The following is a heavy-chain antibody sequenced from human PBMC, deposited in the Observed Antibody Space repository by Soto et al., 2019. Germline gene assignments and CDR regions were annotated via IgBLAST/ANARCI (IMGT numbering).Heavy chain of an antibody. CDR1: GYTFTTYG. D-gene: IGHD1-26*01. CDR2: ISAYNANT. V-gene: IGHV1-18*01. J-gene: IGHJ4*02. Sequence: QVHLVQSGAEVKKPGASVKVSCKASGYTFTTYGIAWVRQAPGQGLEGMGWISAYNANTDYAQRLQGRVTITTDTSTSTAHMELRSLRSDDTAVYYCARGRYLDYWGQGTLVTVSS. CDR3: ARGRYLDY.